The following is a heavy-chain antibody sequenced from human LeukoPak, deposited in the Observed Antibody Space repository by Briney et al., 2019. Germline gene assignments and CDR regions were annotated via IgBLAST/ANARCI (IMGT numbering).Heavy chain of an antibody. J-gene: IGHJ4*02. CDR2: FDPEDGET. D-gene: IGHD5-12*01. Sequence: ASVKVSCKVSGYTLTELSMHWVRQAPGKGLEWMGGFDPEDGETIYAQKFQGRVTMTEDTSTDTAYMELSSLKSEDTAVYFCARAEGSGYDLYFEYWGQGTLVTVSS. CDR3: ARAEGSGYDLYFEY. V-gene: IGHV1-24*01. CDR1: GYTLTELS.